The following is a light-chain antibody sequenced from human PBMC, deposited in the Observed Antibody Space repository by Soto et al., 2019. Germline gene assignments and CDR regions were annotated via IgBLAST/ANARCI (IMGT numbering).Light chain of an antibody. Sequence: QLVLTQPPSVSGAPGQRVTISCAGGSSSIGAGYDVHWYQQLPGTAPKLLIYGNFNRPSGVPDRFSGSKSGTSASLAITGLQAGDEADYYCQSYDTSLGGSRVFGTGTKLTVL. CDR1: SSSIGAGYD. J-gene: IGLJ1*01. CDR3: QSYDTSLGGSRV. CDR2: GNF. V-gene: IGLV1-40*01.